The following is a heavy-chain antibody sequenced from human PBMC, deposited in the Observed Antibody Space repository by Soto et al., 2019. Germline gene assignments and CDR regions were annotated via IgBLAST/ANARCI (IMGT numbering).Heavy chain of an antibody. V-gene: IGHV4-39*01. D-gene: IGHD3-22*01. CDR2: IYYSGST. CDR1: GGSIRSSSYY. Sequence: PSETLSLTCTVSGGSIRSSSYYWGWINQPPGKGLEWIGSIYYSGSTYYNPSLKSRVTISVDTSKNQFSLKLSSVTAADTAVYYCARLGYYDSKTFDIWGQGTMVTVSS. J-gene: IGHJ3*02. CDR3: ARLGYYDSKTFDI.